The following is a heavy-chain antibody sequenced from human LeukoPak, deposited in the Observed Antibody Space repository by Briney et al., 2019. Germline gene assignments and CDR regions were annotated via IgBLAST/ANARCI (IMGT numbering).Heavy chain of an antibody. CDR2: ISAYNGNT. V-gene: IGHV1-18*01. J-gene: IGHJ5*02. CDR1: GYTFTSYG. Sequence: ASVKVSCKASGYTFTSYGISWVRQAPGQGLEWMGWISAYNGNTNYAQKLQGRVTMTTDTSTSTAYVELRSLRSDDTAVYYCARVYSSSWYGWFDPWGQGTLVTVSS. D-gene: IGHD6-13*01. CDR3: ARVYSSSWYGWFDP.